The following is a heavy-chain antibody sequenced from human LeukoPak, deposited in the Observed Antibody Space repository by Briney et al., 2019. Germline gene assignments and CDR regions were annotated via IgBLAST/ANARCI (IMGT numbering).Heavy chain of an antibody. CDR2: FDPEDGET. J-gene: IGHJ5*02. V-gene: IGHV1-24*01. CDR3: ATVSGEGELVDP. CDR1: GYTLTELS. D-gene: IGHD1-1*01. Sequence: ASVKVSCKVSGYTLTELSMHWVRQAPGKGLEWMGGFDPEDGETIYAQKFQGRVTMTEDTSTDTAYMELSSLRSGDTAVYYCATVSGEGELVDPWGQGTLVTVSS.